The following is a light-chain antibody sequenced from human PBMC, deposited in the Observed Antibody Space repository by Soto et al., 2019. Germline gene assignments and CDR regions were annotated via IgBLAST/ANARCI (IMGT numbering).Light chain of an antibody. Sequence: QSVMTQPPSVSGAPGQRVTISCTGSSSNIGAGYDVHWYQQLPGRAPRLLIYANNNRPSGVPDRFSGSRSGTSASLAITGLQAEDAADYSCQSYDSSLSGFYVFGTGTKVTVL. CDR1: SSNIGAGYD. J-gene: IGLJ1*01. V-gene: IGLV1-40*01. CDR3: QSYDSSLSGFYV. CDR2: ANN.